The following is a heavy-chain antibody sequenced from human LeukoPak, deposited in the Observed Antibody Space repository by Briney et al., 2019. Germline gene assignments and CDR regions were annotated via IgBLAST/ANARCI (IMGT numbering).Heavy chain of an antibody. CDR1: GYSISSGYY. J-gene: IGHJ3*02. CDR2: IYHSGST. D-gene: IGHD2-2*02. V-gene: IGHV4-38-2*01. CDR3: ARHPGYCSSTSCYISAFDI. Sequence: PSETLSLTCAVSGYSISSGYYWGWIRQPPGKGLEWIGSIYHSGSTYYNPSLKSRVTISVDTSKNQFSLKLSSVTAADTAVYYCARHPGYCSSTSCYISAFDIWGQGIMVTVSS.